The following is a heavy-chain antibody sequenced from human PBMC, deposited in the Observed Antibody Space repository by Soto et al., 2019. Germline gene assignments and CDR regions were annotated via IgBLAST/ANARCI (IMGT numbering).Heavy chain of an antibody. CDR2: IYHSGST. D-gene: IGHD5-12*01. CDR1: GGSISSSNW. J-gene: IGHJ5*02. V-gene: IGHV4-4*02. CDR3: ARDRRVDKIGLDP. Sequence: SETLSLICAVSGGSISSSNWWSWVRQPPGKGLEWIGEIYHSGSTNYNPSLKSRVTISVDKSKNQFSLKLSSVTAADTAVYYCARDRRVDKIGLDPWGQGTLVTVSS.